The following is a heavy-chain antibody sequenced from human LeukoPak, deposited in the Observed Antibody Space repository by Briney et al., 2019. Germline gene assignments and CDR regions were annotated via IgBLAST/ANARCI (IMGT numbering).Heavy chain of an antibody. CDR3: ARAGDSSSWSNSFDY. D-gene: IGHD6-13*01. J-gene: IGHJ4*02. V-gene: IGHV1-46*01. Sequence: ASVNVSCKASGYTFTSYYMHWVRQAPGQGLEWMGIINPSGGSTSYAQKFQGRVTMTRDASTSTVYMELSSLRSEDTAVYYCARAGDSSSWSNSFDYWGQGTLVTVSS. CDR1: GYTFTSYY. CDR2: INPSGGST.